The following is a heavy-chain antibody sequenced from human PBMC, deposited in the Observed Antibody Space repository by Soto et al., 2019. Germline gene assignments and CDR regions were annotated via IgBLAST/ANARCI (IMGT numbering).Heavy chain of an antibody. CDR1: GYTFTSYY. J-gene: IGHJ4*02. V-gene: IGHV1-46*03. Sequence: GASVKVSCKASGYTFTSYYMHWVRQAPGQGLEWIGIINPSGGSTSYAQKFQGRVTMSRDTSTSTVYMELSSLRSEDTAVYYCAREGHGILTGYYRRRIRYFDYWAQGNLVPVSS. CDR3: AREGHGILTGYYRRRIRYFDY. CDR2: INPSGGST. D-gene: IGHD3-9*01.